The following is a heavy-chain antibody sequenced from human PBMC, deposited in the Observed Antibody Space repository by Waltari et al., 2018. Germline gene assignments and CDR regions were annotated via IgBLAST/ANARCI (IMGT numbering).Heavy chain of an antibody. J-gene: IGHJ4*02. CDR2: IGRDGSQA. CDR3: ARESTASNEGV. Sequence: EEQLVESGGGLVQPGGSLRLACEGSGFTFRNYGMSWVRQAPGKGRDWVANIGRDGSQANYVDSVRGRVTIPRYNAKKSLYLQMNSLRAEDTGVYYCARESTASNEGVWGQGTLVTVSS. D-gene: IGHD4-17*01. V-gene: IGHV3-7*01. CDR1: GFTFRNYG.